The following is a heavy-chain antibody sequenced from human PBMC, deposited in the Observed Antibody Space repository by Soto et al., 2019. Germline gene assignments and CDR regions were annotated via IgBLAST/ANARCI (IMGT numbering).Heavy chain of an antibody. D-gene: IGHD3-10*01. CDR1: GGSISSGGYD. CDR3: ARHAIRYYGSGSYAFDY. J-gene: IGHJ4*02. Sequence: SDTLSLTCTVSGGSISSGGYDGSWIRQHPGKGLEWIGYIYYSGSTNYNPSLKSRVTISVDTSKNQFSLKLSSVTAADTAVYYCARHAIRYYGSGSYAFDYWGQGTLVTVSS. CDR2: IYYSGST. V-gene: IGHV4-61*08.